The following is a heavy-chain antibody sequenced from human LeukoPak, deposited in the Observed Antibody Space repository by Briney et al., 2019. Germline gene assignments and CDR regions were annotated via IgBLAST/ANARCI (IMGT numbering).Heavy chain of an antibody. CDR3: ARDRPVHDYVWGSYY. CDR2: ISAYNGNT. Sequence: ASVTVSCTASGYTFTSYGISWVRQAPGQGLEWMGWISAYNGNTNYARKLQGRVTMTTDTSTSTAYMELRSLRSDDTAVYYCARDRPVHDYVWGSYYWGQGTLVTVSS. J-gene: IGHJ4*02. V-gene: IGHV1-18*01. CDR1: GYTFTSYG. D-gene: IGHD3-16*01.